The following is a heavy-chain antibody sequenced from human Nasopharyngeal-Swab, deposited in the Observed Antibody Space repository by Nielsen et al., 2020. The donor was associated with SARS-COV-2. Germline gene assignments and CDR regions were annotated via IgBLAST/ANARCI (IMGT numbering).Heavy chain of an antibody. J-gene: IGHJ4*02. D-gene: IGHD5-24*01. CDR3: ATLSAPRDGNNRAPMG. CDR1: GFTFSGSA. Sequence: SVKVSCKASGFTFSGSAVQWVRQARGQRLEWIGWIVLGIDKTDYAQKFQDRVTINRDMSASTVYMQLSSLRSEDTALYYCATLSAPRDGNNRAPMGWGQGTLVTVSS. V-gene: IGHV1-58*01. CDR2: IVLGIDKT.